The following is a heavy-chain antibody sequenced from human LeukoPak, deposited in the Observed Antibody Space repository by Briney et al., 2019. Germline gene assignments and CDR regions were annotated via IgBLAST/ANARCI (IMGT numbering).Heavy chain of an antibody. V-gene: IGHV3-21*01. Sequence: PGGSLRLSCAASGFTFSSYSMNWVRQAPGKGLEWGSSISSISSYIYYADSVRGRFTISRDNAKNSLYLQMNSLRAEDTAVYYCARDREDDAFDIWGQGTMVTVSS. CDR3: ARDREDDAFDI. D-gene: IGHD3-10*01. CDR2: ISSISSYI. CDR1: GFTFSSYS. J-gene: IGHJ3*02.